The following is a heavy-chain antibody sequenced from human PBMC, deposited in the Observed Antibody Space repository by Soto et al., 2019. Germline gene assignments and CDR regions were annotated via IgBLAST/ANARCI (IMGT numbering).Heavy chain of an antibody. CDR1: GDSVSSNSAD. J-gene: IGHJ3*02. CDR2: TYYRSKWYN. CDR3: AREEVYSSPWDAFDI. Sequence: LLLTYVISGDSVSSNSADWNWISQAPSRGLEWLGRTYYRSKWYNDYAVSVKLRITITPDTSKNQFSLQLNSVTPEDTAVYYCAREEVYSSPWDAFDIWGQGTMVIVSS. V-gene: IGHV6-1*01. D-gene: IGHD6-13*01.